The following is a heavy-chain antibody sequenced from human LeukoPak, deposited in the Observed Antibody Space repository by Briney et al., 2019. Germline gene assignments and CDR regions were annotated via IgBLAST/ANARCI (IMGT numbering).Heavy chain of an antibody. Sequence: GSLRLSCAASGFNFISNNMHWVRQAPGQGLEWLAFIEHNGASKKYADSVRGRFTISRDNSNNMLYLEMNSLRNEDTAVYYCAKDFRWSFHYWGQGTLVTVSS. V-gene: IGHV3-30*02. D-gene: IGHD3-3*01. CDR1: GFNFISNN. CDR2: IEHNGASK. J-gene: IGHJ4*02. CDR3: AKDFRWSFHY.